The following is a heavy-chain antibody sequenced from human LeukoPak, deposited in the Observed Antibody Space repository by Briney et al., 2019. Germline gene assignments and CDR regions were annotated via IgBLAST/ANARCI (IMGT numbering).Heavy chain of an antibody. CDR2: IYTTGST. J-gene: IGHJ4*02. CDR3: AREVAVSRYGLDY. Sequence: SETLSLTCNVSGGSISSYYWTWIRQSAGKGLEWIGRIYTTGSTNYNPSLKSRVPMSIDTSKGQFSLNLTSVTAADTAVYYCAREVAVSRYGLDYWGQGILVTVSS. V-gene: IGHV4-4*07. D-gene: IGHD5-18*01. CDR1: GGSISSYY.